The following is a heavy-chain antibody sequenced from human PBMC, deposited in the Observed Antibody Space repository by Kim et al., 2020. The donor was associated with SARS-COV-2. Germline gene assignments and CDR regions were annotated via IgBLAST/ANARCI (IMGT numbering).Heavy chain of an antibody. V-gene: IGHV3-11*05. D-gene: IGHD6-13*01. CDR3: ARDRGPGYSSSWYGY. Sequence: GGSLRLSCAASGFTFSDYYMSWIRQAPGKGLEWVSYISSSSSYTNYADSVKGRFTISRDNAKNSLYLQMNSLRAEDTAVYYCARDRGPGYSSSWYGYWGQGTLVTVSS. CDR1: GFTFSDYY. J-gene: IGHJ4*02. CDR2: ISSSSSYT.